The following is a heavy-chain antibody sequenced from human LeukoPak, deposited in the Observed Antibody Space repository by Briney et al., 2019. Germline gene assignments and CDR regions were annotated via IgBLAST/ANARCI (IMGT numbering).Heavy chain of an antibody. V-gene: IGHV3-23*01. Sequence: GGSLRLSCVASGFSFRSYDVGWVRQAPGKGLEWVSAISGNGGSTSYADSVKGRFTISRDNSKNTLYLQMNSLKTEDTAVYYCARVIPGLVSYFDYWGQGTLVTVSS. D-gene: IGHD2-21*01. CDR3: ARVIPGLVSYFDY. CDR2: ISGNGGST. J-gene: IGHJ4*02. CDR1: GFSFRSYD.